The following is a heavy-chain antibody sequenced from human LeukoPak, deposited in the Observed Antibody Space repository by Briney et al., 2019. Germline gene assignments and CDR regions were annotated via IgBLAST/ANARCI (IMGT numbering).Heavy chain of an antibody. V-gene: IGHV3-30-3*01. D-gene: IGHD6-13*01. Sequence: GGSLRLSCAGSGFTFSNYAMHWVRQAPGKGLEWVAVLSYDGSKKYYADSVKGRFTISRDNSKNTLYLQMNSLRAADTAVYYCARKGVAAGLDYWGQGTLVTVSS. CDR1: GFTFSNYA. CDR3: ARKGVAAGLDY. CDR2: LSYDGSKK. J-gene: IGHJ4*02.